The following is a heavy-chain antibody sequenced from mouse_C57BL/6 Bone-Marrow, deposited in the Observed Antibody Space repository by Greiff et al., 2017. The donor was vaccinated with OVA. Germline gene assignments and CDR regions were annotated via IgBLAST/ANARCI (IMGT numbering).Heavy chain of an antibody. J-gene: IGHJ2*01. CDR3: ASLYDGYYFDD. CDR2: ISYDGSN. CDR1: GYSITSGYY. D-gene: IGHD2-3*01. V-gene: IGHV3-6*01. Sequence: EVKLEESGPGLVKPSQSLSLTCSVTGYSITSGYYWNWIRQFPGNKLEWMGYISYDGSNNYNPSLKNRISITRDTAKNQFFLKLNSVTTEDTATYYCASLYDGYYFDDWGQGTTLTVSS.